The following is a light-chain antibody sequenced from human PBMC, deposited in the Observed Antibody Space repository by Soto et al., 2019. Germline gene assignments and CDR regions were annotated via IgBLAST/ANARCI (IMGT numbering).Light chain of an antibody. CDR1: SSDVGGYNY. Sequence: QSVLTQPASVSGSPGQSITISCTGTSSDVGGYNYVSWYQQHPGKPPKLMIYDVSNRPSGVSNRFSGSKSGNTASLTISGLQAEDEADYYCSSYTSSSTPHVVFGGGTKLTVL. CDR2: DVS. CDR3: SSYTSSSTPHVV. V-gene: IGLV2-14*01. J-gene: IGLJ2*01.